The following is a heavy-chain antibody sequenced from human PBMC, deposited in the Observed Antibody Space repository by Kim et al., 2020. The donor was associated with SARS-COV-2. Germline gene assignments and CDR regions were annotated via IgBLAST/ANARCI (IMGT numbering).Heavy chain of an antibody. J-gene: IGHJ4*02. D-gene: IGHD4-17*01. Sequence: KFQGRVTMTRNTSRSTAYMELSSLRSEDTAVYYCARAAARTVTTPYWVDYWGQGTLVTVSS. CDR3: ARAAARTVTTPYWVDY. V-gene: IGHV1-8*01.